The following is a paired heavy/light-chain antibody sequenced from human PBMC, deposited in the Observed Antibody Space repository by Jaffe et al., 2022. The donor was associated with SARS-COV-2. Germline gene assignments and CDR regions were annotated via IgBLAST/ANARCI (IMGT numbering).Light chain of an antibody. CDR3: QQYHDYPIT. J-gene: IGKJ5*01. V-gene: IGKV1-5*03. CDR2: KAS. CDR1: QSVSNW. Sequence: DIQMTQSPSTLSASVGDRVTITCRASQSVSNWLAWYQQKPGKAPKLLIYKASTLESGVPSRFSGSGSGTELTLTISSLQPDDFATYYCQQYHDYPITFGQGTRLEIK.
Heavy chain of an antibody. J-gene: IGHJ4*02. CDR2: IFYSGST. CDR1: GGSIGSYY. CDR3: ARYKYTSTSFDY. V-gene: IGHV4-59*01. Sequence: QVQLQESGPGLVKPSETLSLTCAVSGGSIGSYYWTWIRQPPGKGLEWIGYIFYSGSTNYNPSLKSRVTISIDMSKNQFSLKLNSVTAADTAVYFCARYKYTSTSFDYWGQGTLVTVSS. D-gene: IGHD6-13*01.